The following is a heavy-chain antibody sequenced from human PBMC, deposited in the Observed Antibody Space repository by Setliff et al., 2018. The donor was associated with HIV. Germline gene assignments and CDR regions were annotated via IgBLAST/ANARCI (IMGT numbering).Heavy chain of an antibody. V-gene: IGHV7-4-1*02. CDR1: GYTFTSYA. CDR2: INTNTGNP. Sequence: GASVKVSCKASGYTFTSYAMNWVRQAPGQGLEWMGMINTNTGNPTYAQGFTGRFVFSLDTSVSTAYLQISSPKAEDTAVYHCARDFGRFGELYSDYWGQGTLVTVSS. J-gene: IGHJ4*02. CDR3: ARDFGRFGELYSDY. D-gene: IGHD3-10*01.